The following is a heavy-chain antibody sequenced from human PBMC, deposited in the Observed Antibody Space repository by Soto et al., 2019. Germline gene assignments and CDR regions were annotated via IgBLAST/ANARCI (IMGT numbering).Heavy chain of an antibody. V-gene: IGHV3-33*01. J-gene: IGHJ3*02. CDR3: ARDHSGAVIGAFDI. Sequence: QVQLVESGGGVVQPGRSLRLSCAASGFTFSSYGMHWVRQAPGKGLEWVAVIWYDGSNKYYADSVKGRFTISRDNSKNTLYLQMNSLRAEDTAVYYCARDHSGAVIGAFDIWGQGTTVTVSS. CDR1: GFTFSSYG. D-gene: IGHD2-21*01. CDR2: IWYDGSNK.